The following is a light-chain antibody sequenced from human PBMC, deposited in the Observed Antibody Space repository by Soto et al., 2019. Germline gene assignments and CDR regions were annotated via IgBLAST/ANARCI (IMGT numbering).Light chain of an antibody. V-gene: IGKV1-5*03. CDR3: QHYDSYSEA. CDR1: QTISSW. Sequence: QLSQQSSHLSGPIRERVTITCRASQTISSWLAWYQQKPGKAPKLLIYKASTLKSGVPSRFSGSGSGTEFTLTISSLQPDDFATYYCQHYDSYSEAVGQGGKVDIK. CDR2: KAS. J-gene: IGKJ1*01.